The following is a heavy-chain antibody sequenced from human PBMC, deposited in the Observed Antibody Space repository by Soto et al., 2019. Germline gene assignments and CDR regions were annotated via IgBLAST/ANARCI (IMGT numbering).Heavy chain of an antibody. J-gene: IGHJ6*02. CDR2: IYSGGST. CDR3: ASRVYYGMDV. CDR1: GFTVSSNY. V-gene: IGHV3-53*01. Sequence: LRLSCAASGFTVSSNYMSWVRQAPGKGLEWVSVIYSGGSTYYADSVKDRFTISRDNSKNTLYLQMNSLRAEDTAVYYCASRVYYGMDVWGQGTTVTVSS.